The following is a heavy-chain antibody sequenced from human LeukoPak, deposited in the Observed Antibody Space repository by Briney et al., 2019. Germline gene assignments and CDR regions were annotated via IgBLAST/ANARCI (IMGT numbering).Heavy chain of an antibody. CDR2: IKQDGSDK. J-gene: IGHJ3*02. CDR1: GFTFSSYW. CDR3: ARDQGYDTFDI. D-gene: IGHD5-12*01. V-gene: IGHV3-7*01. Sequence: GGSLRLSCAASGFTFSSYWMTWVRQAPGKGLEWVANIKQDGSDKYYVDSMKGRFTISRDNAKNSLYLQMNSLRADDAAVYYCARDQGYDTFDIWGQGTMVTVSS.